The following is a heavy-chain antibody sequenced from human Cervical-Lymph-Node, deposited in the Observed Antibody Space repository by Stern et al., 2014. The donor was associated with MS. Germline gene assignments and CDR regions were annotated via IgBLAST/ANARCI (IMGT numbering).Heavy chain of an antibody. CDR2: YNPSVGKT. V-gene: IGHV1-46*01. J-gene: IGHJ4*02. CDR3: ARVLSLATSDS. CDR1: GYTFTTYY. Sequence: QVQLVQSGAEIRKPGASVKISCEASGYTFTTYYMHWVRQAPGQGLEWYALYNPSVGKTTYAQRFQGRVTVTRDTSTSTVYMELTDLRSEDTAVYYCARVLSLATSDSWGQGTLVIVSS. D-gene: IGHD1-1*01.